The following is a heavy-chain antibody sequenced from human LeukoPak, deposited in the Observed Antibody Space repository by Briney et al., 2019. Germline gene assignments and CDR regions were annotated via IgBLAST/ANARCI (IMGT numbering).Heavy chain of an antibody. V-gene: IGHV4-59*01. CDR3: ARNYYDSSGYHHNWFDP. CDR2: VYNTGST. CDR1: DDSISRFY. J-gene: IGHJ5*02. D-gene: IGHD3-22*01. Sequence: SETLSLTCTVSDDSISRFYWSWIRQPPGKRLEWIGFVYNTGSTDYNPSLKSRVTISLDTSRKQFSLKMSSVTAADTAMYYCARNYYDSSGYHHNWFDPWGQRILVTVSS.